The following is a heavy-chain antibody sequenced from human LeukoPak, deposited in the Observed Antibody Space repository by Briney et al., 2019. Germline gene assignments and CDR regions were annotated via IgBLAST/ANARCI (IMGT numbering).Heavy chain of an antibody. J-gene: IGHJ4*02. D-gene: IGHD1-26*01. V-gene: IGHV3-21*01. CDR1: GFTFSSYT. Sequence: GGSLRLSCAASGFTFSSYTINWVRQAPGKGLEWVSSISSTSIYIYYADSVKGRFTISRDNARNSLFLQMNSLRAEDTAVYYCAKVLSGSQDYWGQGTLVTVFS. CDR3: AKVLSGSQDY. CDR2: ISSTSIYI.